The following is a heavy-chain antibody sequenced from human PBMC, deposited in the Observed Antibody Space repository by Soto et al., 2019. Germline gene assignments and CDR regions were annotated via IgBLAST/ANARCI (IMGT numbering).Heavy chain of an antibody. CDR1: GGSVSSGSYY. V-gene: IGHV4-61*01. CDR3: ARAPMIHFDY. D-gene: IGHD3-22*01. J-gene: IGHJ4*02. CDR2: IYYSGST. Sequence: PSETLSLTCTVSGGSVSSGSYYWSWIRQPPGKGLEWIGYIYYSGSTNYNPSLKSRVTISVDTSKNQFSLRLSSVAAADAAVYYCARAPMIHFDYWGQGTLVTVSS.